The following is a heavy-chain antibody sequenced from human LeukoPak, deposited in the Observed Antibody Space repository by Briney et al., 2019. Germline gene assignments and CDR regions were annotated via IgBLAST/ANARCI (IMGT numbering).Heavy chain of an antibody. CDR1: GGTFSSYT. V-gene: IGHV1-69*02. J-gene: IGHJ4*02. Sequence: GASVKVSCKASGGTFSSYTITWVRQAPGQGLEWMGRIIPIVGIKNYAQKFQGRVTITADKSTSTAYMELSSLRSEDTAVYYCARPAAAPSAVDYWGQGTLVTVSS. CDR3: ARPAAAPSAVDY. CDR2: IIPIVGIK. D-gene: IGHD6-13*01.